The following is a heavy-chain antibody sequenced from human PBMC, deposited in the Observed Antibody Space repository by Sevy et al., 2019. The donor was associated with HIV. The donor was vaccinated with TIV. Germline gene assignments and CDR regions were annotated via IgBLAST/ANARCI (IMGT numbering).Heavy chain of an antibody. J-gene: IGHJ4*02. Sequence: GGYLRLSCAASGFTFSDYDMHWVRQAPGKGLEWLAVMSHDGNYKKHADSVKVRFTISRDNFKNTLYLQMNSLRVEDAAVCCCARLLSCGGDCYYLDYWGQGAPVTVSS. CDR2: MSHDGNYK. CDR1: GFTFSDYD. D-gene: IGHD2-21*02. CDR3: ARLLSCGGDCYYLDY. V-gene: IGHV3-30*04.